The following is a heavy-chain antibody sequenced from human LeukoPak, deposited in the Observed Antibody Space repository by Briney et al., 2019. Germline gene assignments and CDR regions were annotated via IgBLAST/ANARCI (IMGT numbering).Heavy chain of an antibody. Sequence: ASVKVSCKASGYTFTGYYMHWVRQAPGQGLEWMGWINPNSGGTNYAQKFQGRVTMTRDASISTAYMELSRLSSDDTAVYYCARDWGTTVTPLDCWGQGTLVTVSS. CDR1: GYTFTGYY. V-gene: IGHV1-2*02. J-gene: IGHJ4*02. CDR2: INPNSGGT. D-gene: IGHD4-17*01. CDR3: ARDWGTTVTPLDC.